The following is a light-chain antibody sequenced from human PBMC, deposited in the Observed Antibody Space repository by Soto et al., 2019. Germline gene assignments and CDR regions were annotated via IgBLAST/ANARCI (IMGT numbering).Light chain of an antibody. CDR3: QSYDNSLSGDV. Sequence: QSVLTQPPSVSGAPGQTVTISCTGNSSNIGAGFDVHWYQQLPGTAPRLLIYADNSRPSEVPDRFSGSKSGTSASLAITGLQAEDEADYYCQSYDNSLSGDVFGLGTKLTVL. CDR2: ADN. CDR1: SSNIGAGFD. J-gene: IGLJ1*01. V-gene: IGLV1-40*01.